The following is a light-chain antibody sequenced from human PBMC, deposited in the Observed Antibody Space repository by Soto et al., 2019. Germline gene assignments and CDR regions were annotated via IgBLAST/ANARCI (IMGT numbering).Light chain of an antibody. V-gene: IGKV1-39*01. CDR1: QSISSY. J-gene: IGKJ1*01. Sequence: DIQMTQSPSSLSASVGDRVTITCRASQSISSYLNWYQQKPGKAPNLLIYTASSLESGVPSRFSGSGSGTDFTLTISSLQPEDFATYYCQKYNGALWAFGQGTKVDIK. CDR2: TAS. CDR3: QKYNGALWA.